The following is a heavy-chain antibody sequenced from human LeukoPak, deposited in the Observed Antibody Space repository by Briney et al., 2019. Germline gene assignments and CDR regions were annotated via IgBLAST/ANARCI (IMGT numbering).Heavy chain of an antibody. Sequence: GGSLRLSCAASGFTVSSNYMSWVRQAPGKGLEWVSAISGSGGSTYYADSVKGRFTISRDNSKNTLYLQMNSLRAEDTAVYYCARDLSYSRDDAFDLWGQGTMVTVSS. D-gene: IGHD3-22*01. J-gene: IGHJ3*01. V-gene: IGHV3-23*01. CDR1: GFTVSSNY. CDR3: ARDLSYSRDDAFDL. CDR2: ISGSGGST.